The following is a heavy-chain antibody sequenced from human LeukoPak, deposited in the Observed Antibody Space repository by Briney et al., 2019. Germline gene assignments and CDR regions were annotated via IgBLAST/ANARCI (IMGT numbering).Heavy chain of an antibody. Sequence: GASVKVSCKASGYTFTGYYMHWVRQAPGQGLEWMGWINPNSGGTNYAQKFQGRVTMTRDTSISTAYMELSRLRSDDTAVYYCARTTLYDPVSFDYWGQGTLVTVSS. CDR1: GYTFTGYY. CDR3: ARTTLYDPVSFDY. J-gene: IGHJ4*02. V-gene: IGHV1-2*02. D-gene: IGHD2/OR15-2a*01. CDR2: INPNSGGT.